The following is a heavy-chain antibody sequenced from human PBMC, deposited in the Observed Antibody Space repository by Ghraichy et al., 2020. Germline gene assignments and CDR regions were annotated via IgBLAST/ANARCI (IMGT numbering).Heavy chain of an antibody. CDR1: GFTFSSYA. CDR2: ISGSGGST. CDR3: AKDRRMTTVTPVDY. D-gene: IGHD4-11*01. Sequence: LSLTCAASGFTFSSYAMSWVRQAPGKGLEWVSAISGSGGSTYYADSVKGRFTISRDNSKNTLYLQMNSLRAEDTAVYYCAKDRRMTTVTPVDYWGQGTLVTVSS. V-gene: IGHV3-23*01. J-gene: IGHJ4*02.